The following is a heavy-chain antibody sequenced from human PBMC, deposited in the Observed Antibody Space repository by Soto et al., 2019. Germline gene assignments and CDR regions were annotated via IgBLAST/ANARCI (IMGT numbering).Heavy chain of an antibody. D-gene: IGHD6-13*01. J-gene: IGHJ5*02. Sequence: SETLSLTCTVSGGSISSGGYYWSWIRQHPGKGLEWIGYIYYSGSTYYNPSLKSRVTISVDTSMNQFSLKLSSVTAADTAVYYCARVFSLLVTTASYNWFDPWGQGTLVTVSS. CDR2: IYYSGST. V-gene: IGHV4-31*03. CDR1: GGSISSGGYY. CDR3: ARVFSLLVTTASYNWFDP.